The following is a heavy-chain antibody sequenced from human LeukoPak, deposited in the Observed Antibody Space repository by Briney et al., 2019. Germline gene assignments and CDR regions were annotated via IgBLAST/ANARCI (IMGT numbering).Heavy chain of an antibody. D-gene: IGHD6-19*01. CDR2: INPSGGST. V-gene: IGHV1-46*01. Sequence: ASVKVSCKASGYTFTSYYMHWVRQAPGQGLEWMGIINPSGGSTSYAQKFQGRVTMTRDTSTSTVYMELSSLRSDDTAVYYCARSRKYSSGWYRNKDYWGQGTLVTASS. J-gene: IGHJ4*02. CDR3: ARSRKYSSGWYRNKDY. CDR1: GYTFTSYY.